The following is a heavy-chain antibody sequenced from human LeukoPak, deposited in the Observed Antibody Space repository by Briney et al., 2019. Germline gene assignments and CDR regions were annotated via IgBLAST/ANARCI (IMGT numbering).Heavy chain of an antibody. CDR1: GFTFSTYD. Sequence: GRSLRLSCAASGFTFSTYDMHWVRQAPGKGLEWVAVISYDGSNKYYADSVKGRFTISRDNSKNTLYLQLNSLRAEDTAVYYCAKPPGRYCSGGSCYSYWGQGTLVTVSS. CDR2: ISYDGSNK. V-gene: IGHV3-30*18. J-gene: IGHJ4*02. D-gene: IGHD2-15*01. CDR3: AKPPGRYCSGGSCYSY.